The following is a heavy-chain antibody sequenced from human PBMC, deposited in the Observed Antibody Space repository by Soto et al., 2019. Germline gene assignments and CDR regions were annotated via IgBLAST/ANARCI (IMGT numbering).Heavy chain of an antibody. CDR1: GFTFSSYG. Sequence: QVQLVESGGGVVQPGRSLRLSCAASGFTFSSYGIQWXXXXXXXXXXXXXVISHDGREIHYADSVKGRFTISRDNSKXXXXXXXXXXXXXXXXXXXXXXXXXXXXXXXXXXXDYWGQGTLVIVSS. V-gene: IGHV3-30*03. CDR2: ISHDGREI. CDR3: XXXXXXXXXXXXXXXDY. J-gene: IGHJ4*02.